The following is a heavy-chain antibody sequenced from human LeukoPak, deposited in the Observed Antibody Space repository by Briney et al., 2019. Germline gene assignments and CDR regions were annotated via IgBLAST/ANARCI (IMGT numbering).Heavy chain of an antibody. Sequence: GESLKISCKGSEYSFITHWIAWARQAPGKGLEWVSYISSSGGTIYYADSVKGRFTISRDTAKSSLYLHMNRLRAEDTAVYYCAPQRGYAFDIWGQRTMVTVSS. CDR1: EYSFITHW. CDR2: ISSSGGTI. V-gene: IGHV3-48*01. CDR3: APQRGYAFDI. J-gene: IGHJ3*02.